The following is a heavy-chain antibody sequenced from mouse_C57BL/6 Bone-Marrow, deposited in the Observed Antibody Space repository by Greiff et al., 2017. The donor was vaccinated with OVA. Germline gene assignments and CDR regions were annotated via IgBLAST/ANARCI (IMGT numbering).Heavy chain of an antibody. V-gene: IGHV1-55*01. Sequence: VQLQQPGAELVKPGASVKMSCKASGYTFTSYWITWVKQRPGQGLEWIGDIYPGSGSTNYNEKFKSKATLTVDTSSSTAYMQLSSLTSEDSAVDYCARDYGSSLYYCDYWGQGTTLTVSS. CDR3: ARDYGSSLYYCDY. CDR1: GYTFTSYW. D-gene: IGHD1-1*01. CDR2: IYPGSGST. J-gene: IGHJ2*01.